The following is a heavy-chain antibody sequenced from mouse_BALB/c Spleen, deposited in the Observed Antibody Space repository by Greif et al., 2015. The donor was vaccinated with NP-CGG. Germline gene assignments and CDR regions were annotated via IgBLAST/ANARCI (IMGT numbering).Heavy chain of an antibody. CDR1: GFSLTSYG. CDR3: ARDGYYAMDY. J-gene: IGHJ4*01. CDR2: IWAGGST. V-gene: IGHV2-9*02. Sequence: VKLVESGPGLVAPSQSLSITCTVSGFSLTSYGVYWVRQPPGKGLEWLGVIWAGGSTNYNSALMSRLSISKDNSKSQVFLKMNSLQTDDTAMYYCARDGYYAMDYWGQGTSVTVSS.